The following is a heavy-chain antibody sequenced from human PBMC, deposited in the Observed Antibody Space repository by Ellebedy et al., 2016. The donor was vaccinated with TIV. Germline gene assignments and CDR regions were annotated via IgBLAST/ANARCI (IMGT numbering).Heavy chain of an antibody. CDR2: IRGSGSGT. D-gene: IGHD4-17*01. J-gene: IGHJ3*01. CDR3: ARDPNGDYIGAFEF. CDR1: GFTFSNYA. Sequence: PGGSLRLSCAASGFTFSNYAMIWVRQAPGKGLEWVSAIRGSGSGTKYADSVKGRFIISSDNSKNTLFLQMNSLRAEDTAVYYCARDPNGDYIGAFEFWGPGTVVTVSS. V-gene: IGHV3-23*01.